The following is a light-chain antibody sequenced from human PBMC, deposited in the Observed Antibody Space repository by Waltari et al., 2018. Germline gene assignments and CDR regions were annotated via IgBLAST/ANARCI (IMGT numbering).Light chain of an antibody. Sequence: QMTQSPSSVSASAGDRVTISCRTSQSISSYVNWYQQKSGQAPQLLIYVASTLQTGVPSRFTGRGFWTDFTLTINNLQPEDSATYFCQHSYRTPWTFGQGTRVEIK. J-gene: IGKJ1*01. CDR2: VAS. V-gene: IGKV1-39*01. CDR3: QHSYRTPWT. CDR1: QSISSY.